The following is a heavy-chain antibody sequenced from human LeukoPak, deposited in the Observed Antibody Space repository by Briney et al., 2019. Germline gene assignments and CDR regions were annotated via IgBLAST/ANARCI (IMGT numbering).Heavy chain of an antibody. D-gene: IGHD2-2*01. CDR1: GGTFSSYT. J-gene: IGHJ6*03. CDR2: ISAYNGNT. Sequence: ASVKVSCKASGGTFSSYTISWVRQAPGQGLEWMGWISAYNGNTNYAQKLQGRVTMTTDTSTSTAYMELRSLRSDDTAVYYCASPSIPLGYCSSTSCYYYMDVWGKGTTVTVSS. CDR3: ASPSIPLGYCSSTSCYYYMDV. V-gene: IGHV1-18*01.